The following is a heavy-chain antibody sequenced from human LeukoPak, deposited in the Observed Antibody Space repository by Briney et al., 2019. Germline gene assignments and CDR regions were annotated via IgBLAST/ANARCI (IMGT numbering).Heavy chain of an antibody. V-gene: IGHV3-9*01. CDR2: ISWNSGSI. CDR3: AKAFNTGSYGYYFDY. D-gene: IGHD1-26*01. Sequence: GGSLRLSCAASGFTFSSYSMHWVRQAPGKGLEWVSGISWNSGSIDYAGSVKGRFTISRDNAKNSLSLQMTSLRAEDTALYFCAKAFNTGSYGYYFDYWGQGTLVTVSS. J-gene: IGHJ4*02. CDR1: GFTFSSYS.